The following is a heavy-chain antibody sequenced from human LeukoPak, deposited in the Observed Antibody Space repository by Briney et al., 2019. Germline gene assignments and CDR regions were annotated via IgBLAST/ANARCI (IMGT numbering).Heavy chain of an antibody. D-gene: IGHD3-10*01. CDR1: GGSFSGYY. V-gene: IGHV4-34*01. J-gene: IGHJ5*02. Sequence: SETLSLICAVHGGSFSGYYWSWIRQPPGKGLEWMGEINHSGSTNYNPSLKSRVTISVDTSKNQFSLKLSSVTAADTAVYYCARGSAVTMVRGVNLDPWGQGTLVTVSS. CDR3: ARGSAVTMVRGVNLDP. CDR2: INHSGST.